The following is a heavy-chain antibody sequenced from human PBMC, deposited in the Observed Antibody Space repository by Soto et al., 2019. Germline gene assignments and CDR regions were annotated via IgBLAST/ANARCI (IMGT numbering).Heavy chain of an antibody. D-gene: IGHD3-22*01. J-gene: IGHJ4*02. CDR1: DGSFRGHY. CDR3: ARAHYYDSSGYSDY. CDR2: IYTSGST. V-gene: IGHV4-4*07. Sequence: SETLSLTCGVSDGSFRGHYWSWIRQPAGKGLEWIGRIYTSGSTNYNPSLKSRVTMSVDTSKNQFSLKLSSVTAADTAVYYCARAHYYDSSGYSDYWGQGTLVTVSS.